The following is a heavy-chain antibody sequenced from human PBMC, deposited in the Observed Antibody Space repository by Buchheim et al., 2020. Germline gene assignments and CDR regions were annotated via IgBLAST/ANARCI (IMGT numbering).Heavy chain of an antibody. J-gene: IGHJ4*02. D-gene: IGHD3-3*01. Sequence: QVQLQESGPGLVKPSETLSLTCTVSGGSISSYYWSWIRQPPGKGLEWIGYIYYSGSTNYNPSLQSRVTISVDTSKHQFSLKLSSVTAADTAVYYCARSAYYDFWSGYVFDYWGQGTL. CDR3: ARSAYYDFWSGYVFDY. CDR1: GGSISSYY. V-gene: IGHV4-59*01. CDR2: IYYSGST.